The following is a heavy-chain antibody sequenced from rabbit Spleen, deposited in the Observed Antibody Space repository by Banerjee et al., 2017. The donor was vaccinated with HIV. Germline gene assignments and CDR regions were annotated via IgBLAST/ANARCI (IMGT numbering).Heavy chain of an antibody. V-gene: IGHV1S40*01. D-gene: IGHD8-1*01. CDR2: GETGSSDFT. CDR3: ARDAASSFSSYGMDL. Sequence: QSLEESGGDLVKPGASLTLTCTASGLSLSGDYMCWVRQAPGKGLEWIGCGETGSSDFTYSATWAKGRFTISKTSSTTVTLQMTSLTAADTATYFCARDAASSFSSYGMDLWGQGTLVTVS. CDR1: GLSLSGDY. J-gene: IGHJ6*01.